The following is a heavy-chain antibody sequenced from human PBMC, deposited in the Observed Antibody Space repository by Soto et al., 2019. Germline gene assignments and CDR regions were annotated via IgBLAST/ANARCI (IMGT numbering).Heavy chain of an antibody. J-gene: IGHJ4*02. CDR2: VHYSGST. D-gene: IGHD3-22*01. CDR3: ARRHYYDSSGYYTWN. CDR1: GGSIRSNIYS. V-gene: IGHV4-39*01. Sequence: TSETLSLTCSVSGGSIRSNIYSWGWIRQPPGKGLEWIATVHYSGSTYYTPSLKNRVTISADTSNNQFSLRLNSVTAADTAVYYCARRHYYDSSGYYTWNWGQGTLVTVSS.